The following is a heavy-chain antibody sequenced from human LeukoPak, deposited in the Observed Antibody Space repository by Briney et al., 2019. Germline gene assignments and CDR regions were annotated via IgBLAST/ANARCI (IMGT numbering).Heavy chain of an antibody. J-gene: IGHJ5*02. Sequence: GGSLRLSCAASGVTFSSYGMHWVRQAPGKGLEWVALISSDGNDKLYGDSVKGRFTISRDDSKNTLYLQMNSLRAEDTAVYYCARDPKAPPNVGWFDPWGQGTLVTVSS. CDR1: GVTFSSYG. CDR2: ISSDGNDK. CDR3: ARDPKAPPNVGWFDP. V-gene: IGHV3-30*03.